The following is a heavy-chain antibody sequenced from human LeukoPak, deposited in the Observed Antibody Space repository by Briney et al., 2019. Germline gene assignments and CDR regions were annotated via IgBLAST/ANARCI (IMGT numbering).Heavy chain of an antibody. Sequence: ASVKVSCKASGYTFTSYAMHWVRQAPGQRLEWMGWINAGNGNTKYSQKFQGRVTITRDTSASTAYMELSSLRSEDTAVYYCARGRSWDDAFDIWGQGTMVTVSS. CDR1: GYTFTSYA. V-gene: IGHV1-3*01. CDR3: ARGRSWDDAFDI. CDR2: INAGNGNT. D-gene: IGHD6-13*01. J-gene: IGHJ3*02.